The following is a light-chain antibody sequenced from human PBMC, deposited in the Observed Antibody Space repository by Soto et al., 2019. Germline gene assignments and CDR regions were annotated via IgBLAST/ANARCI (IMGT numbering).Light chain of an antibody. J-gene: IGKJ2*01. Sequence: EIVLTQSPATLSLSPGERATLSCRASEFLSSSYLVWYQQKPGQAPRLLIYAASRRVTSIPYRFSGSGSATEYTITINTLEPEDFAVYYCQQQGTFGQGTKLEIK. V-gene: IGKV3-20*01. CDR2: AAS. CDR1: EFLSSSY. CDR3: QQQGT.